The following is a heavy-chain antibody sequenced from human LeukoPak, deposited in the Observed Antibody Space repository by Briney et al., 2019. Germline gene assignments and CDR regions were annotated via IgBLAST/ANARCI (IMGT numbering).Heavy chain of an antibody. Sequence: SETLSLSCTVCGGSVSSGNYYWSWIRQPPGKGLKWIGYIYYSGSTNYNPSLKSRVTISVDTSKNQFSLKLTSVTAADTAVYYCARGVGAVYWYFDLWGRGTLVTVSS. CDR3: ARGVGAVYWYFDL. CDR1: GGSVSSGNYY. D-gene: IGHD1-26*01. V-gene: IGHV4-61*01. J-gene: IGHJ2*01. CDR2: IYYSGST.